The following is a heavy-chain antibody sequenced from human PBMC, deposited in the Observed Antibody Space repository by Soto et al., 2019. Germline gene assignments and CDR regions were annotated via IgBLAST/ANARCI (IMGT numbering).Heavy chain of an antibody. CDR2: IYWDDDR. CDR1: GFSLSTYGMG. J-gene: IGHJ5*02. CDR3: AQVDLDTSRATTWFDP. V-gene: IGHV2-5*02. Sequence: QITLKESGPTLVKPTQTLTLTCTFSGFSLSTYGMGVRWIRQPPGKALEWLALIYWDDDRRYSPALKSRLTITKDTDTTQVVLTLTNMEPVDTDTYYCAQVDLDTSRATTWFDPWGQGPLVTVSS. D-gene: IGHD5-18*01.